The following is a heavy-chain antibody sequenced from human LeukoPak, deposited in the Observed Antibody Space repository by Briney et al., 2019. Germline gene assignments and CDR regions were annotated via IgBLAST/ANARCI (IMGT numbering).Heavy chain of an antibody. CDR1: GFTFSNYA. Sequence: GGSLRLSCAASGFTFSNYAMSWVRQAPGKGLEWVSSISESGGSTYYADSVKGRFTISRDNSKNTLYLHLNSLGAEDTAVYYCAKYLISNLSPPFDYWGQGTLVTVSS. D-gene: IGHD6-13*01. V-gene: IGHV3-23*01. CDR3: AKYLISNLSPPFDY. J-gene: IGHJ4*02. CDR2: ISESGGST.